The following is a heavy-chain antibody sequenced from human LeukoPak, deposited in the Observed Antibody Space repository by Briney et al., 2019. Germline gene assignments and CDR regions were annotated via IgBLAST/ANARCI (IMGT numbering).Heavy chain of an antibody. J-gene: IGHJ4*02. CDR2: IKQDGSEK. CDR1: GFTFSSYW. D-gene: IGHD6-19*01. V-gene: IGHV3-7*01. CDR3: ARDQKGSSGWHGGGYFDY. Sequence: GGSLRLSCAASGFTFSSYWMSWVRQAPGKGLEWVANIKQDGSEKYYVDSEKGRFTIYRDNAKNSLYLQMNSLRAEDTAVYYCARDQKGSSGWHGGGYFDYWGQGTLVTVSS.